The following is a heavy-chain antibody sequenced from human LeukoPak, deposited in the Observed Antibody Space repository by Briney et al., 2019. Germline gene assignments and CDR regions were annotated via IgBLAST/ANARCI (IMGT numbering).Heavy chain of an antibody. CDR2: INLIGSS. D-gene: IGHD3-10*01. CDR1: VGSFSGFF. Sequence: PSETLSLTCVVSVGSFSGFFWSCIRPSLERGLEWIGEINLIGSSKHNPSLKNRVAMPIDPSKNQFPCKLTSVASADKAVYYCAGGRIWIWEGNWFDPWGQGTLVTVSS. V-gene: IGHV4-34*01. J-gene: IGHJ5*02. CDR3: AGGRIWIWEGNWFDP.